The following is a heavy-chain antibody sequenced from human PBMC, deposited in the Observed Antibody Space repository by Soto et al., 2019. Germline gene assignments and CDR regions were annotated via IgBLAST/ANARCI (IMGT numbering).Heavy chain of an antibody. D-gene: IGHD5-18*01. CDR3: ARVDTSMVNYFDY. CDR1: GGSISSGSYF. J-gene: IGHJ4*02. Sequence: QVQLQESGPGLVRPSQTLSVTCTVSGGSISSGSYFWTWIRQHPGKGLEWMGYTHYSGSTFYNPSLKSRLTISADTSKNRVSLTLKSVTAADTAVYYCARVDTSMVNYFDYWGQGILVAVSS. CDR2: THYSGST. V-gene: IGHV4-31*03.